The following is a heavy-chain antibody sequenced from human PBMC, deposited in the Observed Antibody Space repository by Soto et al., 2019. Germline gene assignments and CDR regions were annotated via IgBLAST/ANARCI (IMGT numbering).Heavy chain of an antibody. J-gene: IGHJ6*02. Sequence: EVQLVESGGGLVQPGGSLRLSCEASGFTFRNYDMHWVRQGTGKGLKWVSGISAAGDPDYADSVEGRFTVSRENAQNSFFLQMNSLTVGDTAVYYCARTDRDFYGLDVWGQGTTVIVSS. CDR2: ISAAGDP. CDR1: GFTFRNYD. CDR3: ARTDRDFYGLDV. V-gene: IGHV3-13*05.